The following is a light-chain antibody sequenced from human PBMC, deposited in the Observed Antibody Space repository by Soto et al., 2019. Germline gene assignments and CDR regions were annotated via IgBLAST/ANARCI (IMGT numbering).Light chain of an antibody. J-gene: IGKJ1*01. CDR3: QQYGSSPRKT. Sequence: EIVLTQSPGTLSLSPGERATLSCRASQSVSSSYLAWYQQKPGQAPRLLIYGASSRATGIPDRFSGSGFGTDFTLTISRLEPEDFAVYYCQQYGSSPRKTFGQGTKVDIK. CDR1: QSVSSSY. V-gene: IGKV3-20*01. CDR2: GAS.